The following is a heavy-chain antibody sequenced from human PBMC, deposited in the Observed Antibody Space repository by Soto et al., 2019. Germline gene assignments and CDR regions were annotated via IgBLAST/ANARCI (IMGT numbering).Heavy chain of an antibody. D-gene: IGHD3-16*01. J-gene: IGHJ4*02. CDR3: AKGFVSFGYFDY. CDR1: GFTFSSHS. Sequence: GSLRLSCAASGFTFSSHSMSWVRQAPGKGLEWVSAIGDDNDTTSYADSVKGRFTISRDNSKTTLYLQMNSLGAEDTAVYYCAKGFVSFGYFDYWGQGTPVTVPS. CDR2: IGDDNDTT. V-gene: IGHV3-23*01.